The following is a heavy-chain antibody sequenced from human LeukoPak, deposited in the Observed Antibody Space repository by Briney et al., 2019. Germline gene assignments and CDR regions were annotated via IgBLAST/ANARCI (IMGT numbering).Heavy chain of an antibody. CDR3: AKQLGYCSDGSCYFPY. D-gene: IGHD2-15*01. J-gene: IGHJ4*02. CDR2: ISNNGGYT. CDR1: GFTFSSSA. V-gene: IGHV3-23*01. Sequence: GGSLRLSCAASGFTFSSSAMSWVRQAPGKGLEWVSAISNNGGYTYYADSVQGRFTISRDNSKSTLCLQMTSLRAEDTAVYYCAKQLGYCSDGSCYFPYWGQGTLVTVSS.